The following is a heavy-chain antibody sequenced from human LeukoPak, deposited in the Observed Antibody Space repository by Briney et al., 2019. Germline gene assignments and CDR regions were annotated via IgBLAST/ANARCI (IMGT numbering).Heavy chain of an antibody. D-gene: IGHD5-24*01. J-gene: IGHJ4*02. CDR1: GGSISSYY. V-gene: IGHV4-4*09. Sequence: SETLSLTCTVSGGSISSYYWSWIRQPPGKGLEWIGYIYTRGSTNYNPSLKSRVTISVDTSKNQFSLKLSSVTAADTAVYYCARGDGYNYWPFDYWGQGTLVTVSS. CDR2: IYTRGST. CDR3: ARGDGYNYWPFDY.